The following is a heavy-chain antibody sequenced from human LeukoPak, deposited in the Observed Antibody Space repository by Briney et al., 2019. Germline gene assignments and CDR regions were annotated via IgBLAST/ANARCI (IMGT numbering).Heavy chain of an antibody. V-gene: IGHV4-39*07. Sequence: SETLSLTCTVSGGSISSSSYYWGWIRQPPGKGLEWIGYIYYSGSTNYNPSLKSRVTISVDTSKNQFSLKLSSVTAADTAVYYCAVGAIMRYSSSSGQHVRHWFDPWGQGTLVTVSS. CDR1: GGSISSSSYY. CDR2: IYYSGST. CDR3: AVGAIMRYSSSSGQHVRHWFDP. D-gene: IGHD6-6*01. J-gene: IGHJ5*02.